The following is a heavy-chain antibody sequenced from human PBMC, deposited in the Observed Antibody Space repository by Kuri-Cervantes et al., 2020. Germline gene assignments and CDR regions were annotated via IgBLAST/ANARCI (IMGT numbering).Heavy chain of an antibody. Sequence: GGSLRLSCAASGFTFSSYAMNWVRQAPGKGLEWVAGISDGGSTTYYADSVKGRFIVSRDNAKNSLYLQMNSLRAEDTAVYYCARAWRSRIAFDIWGQGTMVTVSS. J-gene: IGHJ3*02. CDR1: GFTFSSYA. D-gene: IGHD5-24*01. V-gene: IGHV3-23*01. CDR3: ARAWRSRIAFDI. CDR2: ISDGGSTT.